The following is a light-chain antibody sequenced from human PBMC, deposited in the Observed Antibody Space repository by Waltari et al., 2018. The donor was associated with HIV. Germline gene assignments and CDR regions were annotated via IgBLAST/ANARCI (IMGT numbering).Light chain of an antibody. J-gene: IGLJ2*01. CDR2: EGS. V-gene: IGLV2-8*01. Sequence: QSALAQPPSASVSPGQSVTISCTGTRSDVGGYRSVSWYQQHPGKAPKLMIYEGSKRPSGVPDRFSGSKSGNAASLTVSGLQAEDEADYYCSSYAGSNNVIFGGGTKLTVL. CDR3: SSYAGSNNVI. CDR1: RSDVGGYRS.